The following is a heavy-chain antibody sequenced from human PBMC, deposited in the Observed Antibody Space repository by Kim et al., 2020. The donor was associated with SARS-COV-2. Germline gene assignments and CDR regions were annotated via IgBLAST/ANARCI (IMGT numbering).Heavy chain of an antibody. D-gene: IGHD6-13*01. V-gene: IGHV3-7*03. CDR3: AREIGYSSSWYFRWFDP. CDR1: GFTFSSYW. Sequence: GGSLRLSCAASGFTFSSYWMSWVRQAPGKGLEWVANIKQDGSEKYYVDSVKGRFTISRANAKNSLYLQMNSLRAEDTAVYYCAREIGYSSSWYFRWFDPWGQGTLVTVSS. J-gene: IGHJ5*02. CDR2: IKQDGSEK.